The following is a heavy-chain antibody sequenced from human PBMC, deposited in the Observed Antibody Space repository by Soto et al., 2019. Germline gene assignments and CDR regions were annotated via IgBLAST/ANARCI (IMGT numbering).Heavy chain of an antibody. CDR1: GFTFSSYW. Sequence: GGSLRLSCAASGFTFSSYWMSWVRQAPGKGLEWVANIKQDGSEKYYGDSVKGRFTITRDNAKNSLYLQMNSLRAEDTAVYYCARDWGYSYGYYFDYWGQGTLFTVSS. V-gene: IGHV3-7*01. CDR3: ARDWGYSYGYYFDY. CDR2: IKQDGSEK. D-gene: IGHD5-18*01. J-gene: IGHJ4*02.